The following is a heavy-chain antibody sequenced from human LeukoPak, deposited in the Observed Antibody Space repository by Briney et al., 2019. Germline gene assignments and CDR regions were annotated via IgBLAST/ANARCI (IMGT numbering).Heavy chain of an antibody. CDR2: INPHSGGT. V-gene: IGHV1-2*02. CDR3: VREGNELLSKNFDY. J-gene: IGHJ4*02. D-gene: IGHD2-21*02. CDR1: GFTFTGYY. Sequence: ASVKVSCKASGFTFTGYYVHWVRQAPGQGLEWMGYINPHSGGTNSPQKFQGRVTMTTDTSISAAYMELSSLISDDTAMYYCVREGNELLSKNFDYWGQGTLVTVSS.